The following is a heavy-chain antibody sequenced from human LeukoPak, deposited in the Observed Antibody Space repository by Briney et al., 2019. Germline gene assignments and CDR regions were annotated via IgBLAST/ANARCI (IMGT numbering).Heavy chain of an antibody. D-gene: IGHD4-17*01. Sequence: SETLSLTCAVYGGSFSGYYWSWIRQPPGKGLEWIGEINHSGSTNYNPSLKSRVTISVDTSNNQFSLKLSSVTAADTAVYYCARNYGRFDPWRQGTLVTVSS. J-gene: IGHJ5*02. CDR2: INHSGST. V-gene: IGHV4-34*01. CDR1: GGSFSGYY. CDR3: ARNYGRFDP.